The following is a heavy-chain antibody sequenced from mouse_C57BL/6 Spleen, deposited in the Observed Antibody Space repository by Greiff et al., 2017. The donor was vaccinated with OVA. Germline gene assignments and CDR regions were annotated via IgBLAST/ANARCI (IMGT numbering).Heavy chain of an antibody. J-gene: IGHJ3*01. Sequence: LVESGPELVKPGASVKISCKASGYAFSSSWMNWVKQRPGKGLEWIGRIYPGDGDTNYNGKFKGKATLTADKSSSTAYMQLSSLTSEDSAVYFCAREGENYYGYDGGFAYWGQGTLVTVSA. D-gene: IGHD2-2*01. CDR3: AREGENYYGYDGGFAY. CDR1: GYAFSSSW. V-gene: IGHV1-82*01. CDR2: IYPGDGDT.